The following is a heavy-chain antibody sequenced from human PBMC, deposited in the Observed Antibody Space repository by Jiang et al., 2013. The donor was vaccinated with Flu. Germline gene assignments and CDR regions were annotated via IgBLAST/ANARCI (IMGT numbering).Heavy chain of an antibody. D-gene: IGHD1-26*01. V-gene: IGHV1-69*06. CDR2: IIAIFGTT. Sequence: SWVRQAPGQGLEWMGGIIAIFGTTNYAQNFQGRVTISADKSMTTVYMELSSLRSEDTAVYYCARAQGYHLLLGYFDSWGQGTLVTVSS. J-gene: IGHJ5*01. CDR3: ARAQGYHLLLGYFDS.